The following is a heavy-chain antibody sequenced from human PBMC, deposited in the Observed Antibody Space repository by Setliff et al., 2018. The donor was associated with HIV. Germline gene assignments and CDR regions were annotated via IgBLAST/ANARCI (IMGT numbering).Heavy chain of an antibody. CDR3: AKGVEIPQHNGYSSSWYIDY. CDR1: GFTFSDSV. D-gene: IGHD6-13*01. J-gene: IGHJ4*02. Sequence: GESLKISCTASGFTFSDSVMHWVRQPPGKGLEWVAAISVDGSGKFYADSVKGRFTISRDNSRNTLYLQMNSLRAEDTAVYYCAKGVEIPQHNGYSSSWYIDYWGQGILVTVSS. CDR2: ISVDGSGK. V-gene: IGHV3-30*07.